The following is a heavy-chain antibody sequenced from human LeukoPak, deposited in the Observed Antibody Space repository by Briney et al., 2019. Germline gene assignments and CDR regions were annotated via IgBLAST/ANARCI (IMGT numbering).Heavy chain of an antibody. CDR1: GFAFNTYW. CDR2: INGDGSST. Sequence: GGSLRPSCVASGFAFNTYWMHWVRQAPGKGLVWVSRINGDGSSTSYADSVKGRFTISRDNAKNTLYLQMNSLSTEDTAVYSCARDLQYTLIWSDPWGQGTLVTVSS. V-gene: IGHV3-74*01. CDR3: ARDLQYTLIWSDP. J-gene: IGHJ5*02. D-gene: IGHD2-2*02.